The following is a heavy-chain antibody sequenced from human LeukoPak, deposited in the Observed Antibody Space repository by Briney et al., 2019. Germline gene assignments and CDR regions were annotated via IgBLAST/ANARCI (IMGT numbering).Heavy chain of an antibody. V-gene: IGHV3-30*18. J-gene: IGHJ6*02. CDR3: AKDHGAAVVVPAAIYGMDV. Sequence: GGSLRLSCAASGFTFSSYGMHWVRQAPGKGLEWVAVISYDGSNKYYAGSVKGRFTISRDNSKNTLYLQMNSLRAEDTAVYYCAKDHGAAVVVPAAIYGMDVWGQGTTVTVSS. CDR2: ISYDGSNK. CDR1: GFTFSSYG. D-gene: IGHD2-2*01.